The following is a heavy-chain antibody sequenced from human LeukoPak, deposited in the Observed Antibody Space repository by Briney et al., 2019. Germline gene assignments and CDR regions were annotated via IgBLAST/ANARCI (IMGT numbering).Heavy chain of an antibody. CDR1: GFTFSSYW. Sequence: GGSLRLSCAASGFTFSSYWMHWVRQPPRKELVWVSRIKSDGSTNYAESVTRRLTISRDNAKNTLSLQETSLRAEDTGVYYCARAPSEIGGYYPEYFRHWGQGTLVTVSS. CDR2: IKSDGST. D-gene: IGHD3-22*01. J-gene: IGHJ1*01. CDR3: ARAPSEIGGYYPEYFRH. V-gene: IGHV3-74*01.